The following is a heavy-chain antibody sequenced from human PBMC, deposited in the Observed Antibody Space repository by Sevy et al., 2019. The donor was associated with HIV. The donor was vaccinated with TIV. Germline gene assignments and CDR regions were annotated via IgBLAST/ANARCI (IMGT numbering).Heavy chain of an antibody. V-gene: IGHV3-11*06. CDR2: ISSSSSYT. CDR1: GFTFSDYY. Sequence: GGSLRLSCAASGFTFSDYYMSWIRQAPGKGLEWVSYISSSSSYTNYADSVKGRFTISRDNAKNSLYLQMNSLRAEDTAVYYCARDYDFWSGDYCYGMDVWGQGTTVTVSS. CDR3: ARDYDFWSGDYCYGMDV. D-gene: IGHD3-3*01. J-gene: IGHJ6*02.